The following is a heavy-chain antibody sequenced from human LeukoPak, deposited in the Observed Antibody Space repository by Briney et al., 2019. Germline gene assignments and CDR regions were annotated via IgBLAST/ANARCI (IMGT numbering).Heavy chain of an antibody. J-gene: IGHJ3*02. CDR2: MNPNSGNT. CDR3: ARLLGSYAFDI. Sequence: ASVKVSCKASGGTFSSYAISWVRQATGQGLEWMGWMNPNSGNTGYAQKFQGRVTITRNTSISTAYMELSSLRSEDTAVYYCARLLGSYAFDIWGQGTMVTVSS. CDR1: GGTFSSYA. D-gene: IGHD2-21*01. V-gene: IGHV1-8*03.